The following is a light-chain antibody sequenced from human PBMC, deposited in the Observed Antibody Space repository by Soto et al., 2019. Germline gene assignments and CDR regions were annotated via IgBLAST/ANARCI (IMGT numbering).Light chain of an antibody. J-gene: IGKJ4*01. CDR3: QQRKNWPLT. Sequence: EIVLTQSTDTLSLSPGERATLSCRASQSVGNSFAWYQQKAGQAPRLLIYDASKRATGIPARFSGSGSGTDFTLTISSLEPEDFAVYSCQQRKNWPLTFGGWTNIEIK. V-gene: IGKV3-11*01. CDR2: DAS. CDR1: QSVGNS.